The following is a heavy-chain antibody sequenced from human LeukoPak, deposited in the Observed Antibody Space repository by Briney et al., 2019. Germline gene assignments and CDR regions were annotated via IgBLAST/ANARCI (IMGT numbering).Heavy chain of an antibody. CDR3: ARGDYGARADY. V-gene: IGHV4-39*07. CDR2: VYYSGST. D-gene: IGHD4-17*01. Sequence: PSETLSLTCTVSGESISSSDFFWGWVRQPPGKGLEWVGSVYYSGSTYYNPSLKSRVTMSVDTSKNQFSLKLSSVTAADTAVYYCARGDYGARADYWGQGTLVTVSS. CDR1: GESISSSDFF. J-gene: IGHJ4*02.